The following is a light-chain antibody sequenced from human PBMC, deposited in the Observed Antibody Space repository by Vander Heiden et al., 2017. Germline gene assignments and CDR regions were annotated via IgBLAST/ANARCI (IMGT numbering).Light chain of an antibody. J-gene: IGKJ4*01. CDR1: QSVSSN. Sequence: EIVMTQSPATLSVSPGERATFSCSASQSVSSNLAWYQQRPGQAPRLLIYGASTRATGIPARFSGSGSGTEFTLTISSLQSEDFAVYYCQQYNNWPSLTFGGGTKVEIK. V-gene: IGKV3-15*01. CDR2: GAS. CDR3: QQYNNWPSLT.